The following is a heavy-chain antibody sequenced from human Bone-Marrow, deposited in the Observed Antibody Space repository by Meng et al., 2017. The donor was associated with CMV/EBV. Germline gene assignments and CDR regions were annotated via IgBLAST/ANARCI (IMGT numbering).Heavy chain of an antibody. CDR1: GFTLSNAW. CDR3: TTTRYSGGWYRFDP. CDR2: IKSKTDGATT. J-gene: IGHJ5*02. V-gene: IGHV3-15*01. D-gene: IGHD6-19*01. Sequence: GESLKISWWASGFTLSNAWMNWVRQAPGVGLEWVGRIKSKTDGATTDYAGAVKDRFTIPRGDAQNTLYLQMNFPKTDDTAVYYFTTTRYSGGWYRFDPWGQGTLVPVSS.